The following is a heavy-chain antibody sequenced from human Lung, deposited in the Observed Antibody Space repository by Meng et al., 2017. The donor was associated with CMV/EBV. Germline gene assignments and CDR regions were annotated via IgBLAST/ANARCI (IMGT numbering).Heavy chain of an antibody. V-gene: IGHV2-5*01. D-gene: IGHD3-22*01. CDR1: GFSLTTVGVG. Sequence: SGPXLVXPTETLTLTCTFSGFSLTTVGVGVGWIRQPPGKALEWLGVIYWNDDRRYNPSLQSRLALTKETSKNLVFLTLTNVDPADTATYFCGNRRDSYDYSVLDVXGQGXTVTVSS. J-gene: IGHJ6*02. CDR2: IYWNDDR. CDR3: GNRRDSYDYSVLDV.